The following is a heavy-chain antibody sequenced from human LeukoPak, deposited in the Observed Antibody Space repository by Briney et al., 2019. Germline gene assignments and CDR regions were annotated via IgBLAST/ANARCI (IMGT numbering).Heavy chain of an antibody. V-gene: IGHV1-8*01. CDR3: ARGIGFGELLGFLWYFDL. CDR1: GYTFTSYG. J-gene: IGHJ2*01. CDR2: MNPNSGNT. Sequence: ASVKVSCKASGYTFTSYGINWVRQATGQGLEWMGWMNPNSGNTGYAQKFQGRVTMTRNTSISTAYMELSSLRSEDTAVYYCARGIGFGELLGFLWYFDLWGRGTLVTVSS. D-gene: IGHD3-10*01.